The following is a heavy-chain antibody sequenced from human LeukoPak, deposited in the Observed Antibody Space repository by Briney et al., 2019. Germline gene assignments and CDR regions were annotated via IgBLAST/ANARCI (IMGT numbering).Heavy chain of an antibody. V-gene: IGHV4-34*01. J-gene: IGHJ3*02. CDR2: INHSGST. CDR3: ARQHSSPDAFDI. Sequence: SETLSLTCAVYGGSFSGYYWSWIRQPPGKGLEWIGEINHSGSTNYNPSLKSRVTISVDTSKNQFSLKLSSVTAADTAVYYCARQHSSPDAFDIWGQGTMVTVSS. CDR1: GGSFSGYY. D-gene: IGHD6-13*01.